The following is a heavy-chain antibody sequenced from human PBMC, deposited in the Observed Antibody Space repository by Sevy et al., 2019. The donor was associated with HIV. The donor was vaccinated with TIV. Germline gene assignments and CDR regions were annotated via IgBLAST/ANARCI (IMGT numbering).Heavy chain of an antibody. CDR2: ISPYNGYT. CDR1: GYSFISYG. CDR3: ARDDTYSDPARYHYSYMDV. J-gene: IGHJ6*03. Sequence: ASVKVSCKASGYSFISYGINWVRQAPGQGLEWMGWISPYNGYTNSPQKFQDRVTLTTDTSTSTAYMELRSLRSDDTAVYSCARDDTYSDPARYHYSYMDVWGKGTTVTVSS. V-gene: IGHV1-18*01. D-gene: IGHD1-26*01.